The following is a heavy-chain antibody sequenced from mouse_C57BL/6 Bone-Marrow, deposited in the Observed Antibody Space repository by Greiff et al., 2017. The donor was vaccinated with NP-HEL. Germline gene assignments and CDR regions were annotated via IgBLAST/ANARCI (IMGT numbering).Heavy chain of an antibody. D-gene: IGHD2-3*01. CDR3: ARLVYDPFAY. CDR2: IYPRSGNT. CDR1: GYTFTSYG. J-gene: IGHJ3*01. V-gene: IGHV1-81*01. Sequence: QVQLQQSGAELARPGASVKLSCKASGYTFTSYGISWVKQRTGQGLEWIGEIYPRSGNTYYNEKFKGKATLTADKSSSTASMELRSLRSEDSTVYFCARLVYDPFAYWGQGTLVTVSA.